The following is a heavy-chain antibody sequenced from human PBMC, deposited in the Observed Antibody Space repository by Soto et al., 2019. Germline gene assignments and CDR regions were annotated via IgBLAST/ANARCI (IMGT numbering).Heavy chain of an antibody. Sequence: PSETLSLTCTVSGGSISSSSYYWGWIRQPPGKGLEWIGSIYYSGSTNYNPSLKSRVTISVDTSKNQFSLKLSSVTAADTAVYYCARVLLAPYEYYFDYWGQGTLVTVSS. V-gene: IGHV4-39*07. CDR3: ARVLLAPYEYYFDY. CDR2: IYYSGST. J-gene: IGHJ4*02. D-gene: IGHD2-8*02. CDR1: GGSISSSSYY.